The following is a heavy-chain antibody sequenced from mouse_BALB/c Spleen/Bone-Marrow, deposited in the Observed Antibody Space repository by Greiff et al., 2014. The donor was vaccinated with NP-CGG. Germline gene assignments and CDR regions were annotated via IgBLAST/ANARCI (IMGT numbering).Heavy chain of an antibody. D-gene: IGHD2-4*01. CDR3: ARSGYYDYVFPY. CDR2: IYPGGGNT. J-gene: IGHJ3*01. V-gene: IGHV1-84*02. CDR1: GYTFTDYY. Sequence: VQRVESGPELVKPGASVKISCKASGYTFTDYYLSWVLQKPGQGLEWIGWIYPGGGNTYYNEKFKGMATLTVDTSSSTAYMQLSSLTSEDTAVYFCARSGYYDYVFPYWGQGTLVTVSA.